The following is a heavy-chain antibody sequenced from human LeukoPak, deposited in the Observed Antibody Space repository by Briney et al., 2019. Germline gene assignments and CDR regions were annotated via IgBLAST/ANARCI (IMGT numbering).Heavy chain of an antibody. CDR2: INHSGST. CDR3: ARGRGGSSWPLYYYGMDV. V-gene: IGHV4-34*01. Sequence: SETLSLTCAVYGGSFSGYYWSWIRQPPGEGLEWIEEINHSGSTNYNLSLKSRVTISVDTSKNQFSLKLSSVTAADTAVYYCARGRGGSSWPLYYYGMDVWGQGTTVTVSS. J-gene: IGHJ6*02. D-gene: IGHD6-13*01. CDR1: GGSFSGYY.